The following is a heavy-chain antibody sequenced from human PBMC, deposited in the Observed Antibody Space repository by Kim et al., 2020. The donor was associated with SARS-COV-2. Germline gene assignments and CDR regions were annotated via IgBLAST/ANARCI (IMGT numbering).Heavy chain of an antibody. D-gene: IGHD3-10*01. Sequence: GGSLTLSCVASGFTFNNFGMHWVRQAPGKGLEWVAVISYEGSKKYYADSVNGRFTISRDSFKNTVFLQMSSLTAEDTAVYYCAKANVFLWFGKFHNDAFDLWGQGTVVTVSS. J-gene: IGHJ3*01. V-gene: IGHV3-30*18. CDR2: ISYEGSKK. CDR1: GFTFNNFG. CDR3: AKANVFLWFGKFHNDAFDL.